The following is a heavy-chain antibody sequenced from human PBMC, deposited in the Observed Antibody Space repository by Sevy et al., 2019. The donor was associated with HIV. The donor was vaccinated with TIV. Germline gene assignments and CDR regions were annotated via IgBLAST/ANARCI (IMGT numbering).Heavy chain of an antibody. CDR3: ARDHVKDGDLGDYYYFAMDV. D-gene: IGHD4-17*01. CDR1: GFTFSDYY. V-gene: IGHV3-11*01. Sequence: GGSLRLSCAASGFTFSDYYMSWIRQAPGKGLEWISYISGSDGIIYYADSVKGRFNVSRDNSKNSLYLQMSSLRAEDTAVYYCARDHVKDGDLGDYYYFAMDVWGQGTTVTVSS. CDR2: ISGSDGII. J-gene: IGHJ6*02.